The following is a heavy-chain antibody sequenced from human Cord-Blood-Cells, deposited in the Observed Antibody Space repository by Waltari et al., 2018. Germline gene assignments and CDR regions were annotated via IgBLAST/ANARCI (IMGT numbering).Heavy chain of an antibody. Sequence: QVQLGQSGSEAQKPGASVKVSCTHYAYTFTGDDMHSVRQAPGQGLEWMGWINPHSGGTNYAQKFQGRVTMTRDTSISTAYMELSRLRSDDTAVYYCARDRGADYWGQGTLVTVSS. CDR2: INPHSGGT. D-gene: IGHD3-16*01. CDR3: ARDRGADY. V-gene: IGHV1-2*02. CDR1: AYTFTGDD. J-gene: IGHJ4*02.